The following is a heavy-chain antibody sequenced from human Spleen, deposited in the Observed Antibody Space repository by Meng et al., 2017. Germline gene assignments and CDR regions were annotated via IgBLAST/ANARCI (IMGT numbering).Heavy chain of an antibody. V-gene: IGHV1-3*01. CDR1: GYTFTSYA. CDR2: INVGGGNT. CDR3: ASDRSGSTKSNGMDV. Sequence: ASVKVSCKASGYTFTSYALHWVRQAPGQRLEWMGWINVGGGNTKASQTLQGRVSITRDTSANTAYMELSSLGSEDTAIYYCASDRSGSTKSNGMDVWGQGTTVTVSS. J-gene: IGHJ6*02. D-gene: IGHD6-19*01.